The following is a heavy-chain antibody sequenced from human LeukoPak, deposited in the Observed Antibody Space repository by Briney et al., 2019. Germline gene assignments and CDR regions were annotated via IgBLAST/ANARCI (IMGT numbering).Heavy chain of an antibody. Sequence: GRSLRLSCAASGFTFSSYGMHWVRQAPGKGLEWVAVISYDGSNKYYADSVRGRFTISRDNSKNTLYLQMNSLRAEDTAVYYCAKEGIAVAGEGYFDYWGQGTLVTVSS. V-gene: IGHV3-30*18. D-gene: IGHD6-19*01. J-gene: IGHJ4*02. CDR2: ISYDGSNK. CDR3: AKEGIAVAGEGYFDY. CDR1: GFTFSSYG.